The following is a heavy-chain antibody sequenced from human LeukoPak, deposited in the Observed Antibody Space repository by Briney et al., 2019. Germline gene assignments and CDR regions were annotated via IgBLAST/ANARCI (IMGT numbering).Heavy chain of an antibody. CDR3: ARGGYSSRWYWFDP. CDR2: IYYSGST. V-gene: IGHV4-59*01. Sequence: SETLSLTCTVSGGSISSYYWSWIRQPPGKGLEWIGYIYYSGSTNYNPSLKSRVTISVDTSKNQFSLKLSSVTAADTAVYYCARGGYSSRWYWFDPWGQGTLVTVSS. CDR1: GGSISSYY. J-gene: IGHJ5*02. D-gene: IGHD6-13*01.